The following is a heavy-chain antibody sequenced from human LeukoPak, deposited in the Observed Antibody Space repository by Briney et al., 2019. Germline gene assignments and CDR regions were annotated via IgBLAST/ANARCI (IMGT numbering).Heavy chain of an antibody. CDR2: INPNSGGT. CDR1: GYTFTGYY. J-gene: IGHJ4*02. CDR3: ARLAGTDFDY. D-gene: IGHD6-19*01. Sequence: ASVKLSCKASGYTFTGYYMHWVRQAPGQGLGWMGGINPNSGGTNYAQKFEGRVTITRDTSINTAYMELSRLGSDDAAVYYCARLAGTDFDYWGQGTLVTVSS. V-gene: IGHV1-2*02.